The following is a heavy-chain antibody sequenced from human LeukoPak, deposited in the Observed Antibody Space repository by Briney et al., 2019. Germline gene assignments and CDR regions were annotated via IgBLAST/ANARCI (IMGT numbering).Heavy chain of an antibody. Sequence: GGSLRLSCAASGFTFSNYAMHWVRQAPGKGLEWVAAIWYDGSNKYFADTVKGRFTLSRDNSKNTLYLQMNSLRAEDTAVYYCARDRGVVGATIWYFDLWGRGTLVTVSS. CDR1: GFTFSNYA. CDR2: IWYDGSNK. J-gene: IGHJ2*01. CDR3: ARDRGVVGATIWYFDL. D-gene: IGHD1-26*01. V-gene: IGHV3-33*01.